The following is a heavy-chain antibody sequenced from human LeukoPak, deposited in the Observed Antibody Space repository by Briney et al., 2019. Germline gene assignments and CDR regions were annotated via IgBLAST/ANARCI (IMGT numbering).Heavy chain of an antibody. V-gene: IGHV3-33*01. D-gene: IGHD5-12*01. CDR3: ARASLYSGYDFDY. CDR2: IWYDGSNK. CDR1: GFTFSSYG. Sequence: GGSLRLSCAASGFTFSSYGIHWVRQAPGKGLEWVAVIWYDGSNKYYADSVKGRFTISRDNSKNTLYLQMNSLRAEDTAVYNCARASLYSGYDFDYWGQGTLVTVSS. J-gene: IGHJ4*02.